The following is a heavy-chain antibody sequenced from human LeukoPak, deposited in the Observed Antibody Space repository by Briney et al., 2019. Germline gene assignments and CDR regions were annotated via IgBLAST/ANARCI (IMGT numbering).Heavy chain of an antibody. Sequence: ASVKVSCKASGYTFTNYHIAWVRQAPGQGLEWMGWVSTNDGNTVYAQRLQGRVAMTTDTSTSVAYMELRSLTSDDTAVYYCTRAPPGMTMMTDYWGQGTLVTVSS. CDR2: VSTNDGNT. D-gene: IGHD3-22*01. CDR3: TRAPPGMTMMTDY. V-gene: IGHV1-18*01. J-gene: IGHJ4*02. CDR1: GYTFTNYH.